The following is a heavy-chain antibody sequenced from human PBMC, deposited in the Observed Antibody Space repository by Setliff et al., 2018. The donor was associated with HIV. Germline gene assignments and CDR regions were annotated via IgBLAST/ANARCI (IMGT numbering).Heavy chain of an antibody. V-gene: IGHV1-3*04. CDR2: INTGNGST. Sequence: ASVKVSCKASGYIFTNYAMQWVRQAPGQGLEWMGWINTGNGSTKYSQKFQGRVTISRDTFASTVYMDLVSLISEDTAVYYCARDIGGWSETETEYFQYWGQGTLVTVSS. J-gene: IGHJ1*01. CDR3: ARDIGGWSETETEYFQY. CDR1: GYIFTNYA. D-gene: IGHD6-19*01.